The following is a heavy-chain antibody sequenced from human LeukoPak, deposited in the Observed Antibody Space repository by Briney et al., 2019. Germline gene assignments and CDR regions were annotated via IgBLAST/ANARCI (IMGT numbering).Heavy chain of an antibody. D-gene: IGHD2-2*01. Sequence: PGGSLRLSCAASGFTFSDSAMHWVRQASGKGLEWIGHIRSKVNSYATAYAASVKGRFTISRDDSKNTAYLQINSLKTEDTAVYYCTTLLPTAASFDHWGQGTLVTVSS. V-gene: IGHV3-73*01. CDR3: TTLLPTAASFDH. CDR2: IRSKVNSYAT. J-gene: IGHJ4*02. CDR1: GFTFSDSA.